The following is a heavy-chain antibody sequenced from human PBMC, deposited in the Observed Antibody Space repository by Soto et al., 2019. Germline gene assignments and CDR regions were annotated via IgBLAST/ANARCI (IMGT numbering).Heavy chain of an antibody. CDR3: ARVIAAAGRVYYYGMDV. Sequence: PSETLSLTCTVSGGSISSYYWSWIRQPPGKGLEWIGYIYYSGSTNYNPSLKSRVTISVDTSKNQFSLKLSSVTAADTAVYYCARVIAAAGRVYYYGMDVWGQGTTVT. V-gene: IGHV4-59*01. D-gene: IGHD6-13*01. J-gene: IGHJ6*02. CDR2: IYYSGST. CDR1: GGSISSYY.